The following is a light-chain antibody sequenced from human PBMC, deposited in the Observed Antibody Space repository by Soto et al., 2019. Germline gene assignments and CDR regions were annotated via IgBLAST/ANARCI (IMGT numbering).Light chain of an antibody. CDR2: DVS. Sequence: QSALTQPASVSGSPGQSITISCTGTSSDVGGYNYVSWYQQYPGKAPKLMIYDVSNRPSGISNRFSGSKSGNTASLTISGLQAEYEADYYCSSYTSSSPLYVFGTGTKLTVL. CDR1: SSDVGGYNY. J-gene: IGLJ1*01. CDR3: SSYTSSSPLYV. V-gene: IGLV2-14*01.